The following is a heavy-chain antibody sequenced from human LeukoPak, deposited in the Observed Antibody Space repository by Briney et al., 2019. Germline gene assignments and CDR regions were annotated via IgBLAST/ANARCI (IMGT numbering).Heavy chain of an antibody. J-gene: IGHJ5*02. CDR2: INPNSGGT. D-gene: IGHD2-2*02. CDR3: ARDHPRYCSSTSCYRGGGNNWFDP. V-gene: IGHV1-2*02. CDR1: GYTFTGYY. Sequence: ASVKVSCKASGYTFTGYYMHWVRQAPGQGLEWMGWINPNSGGTNYAQKFQGRVTMTRDTSISTAYMELSRLRSDDTAVYYCARDHPRYCSSTSCYRGGGNNWFDPWGQGTLVTVSS.